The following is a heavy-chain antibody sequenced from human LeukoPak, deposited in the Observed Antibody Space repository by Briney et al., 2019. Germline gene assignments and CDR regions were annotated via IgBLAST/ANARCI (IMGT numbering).Heavy chain of an antibody. CDR2: INGEGLST. V-gene: IGHV3-74*01. J-gene: IGHJ4*02. D-gene: IGHD5-18*01. CDR3: ARARGSSYGLFDY. Sequence: GSLRPSLAGSGINLRRHWMDLVPQTPREGLGWVSRINGEGLSTSYADSVQGRFTISRDNAKNTLYLQMNSLRAEDTAVYYCARARGSSYGLFDYWGQGTLVTVSS. CDR1: GINLRRHW.